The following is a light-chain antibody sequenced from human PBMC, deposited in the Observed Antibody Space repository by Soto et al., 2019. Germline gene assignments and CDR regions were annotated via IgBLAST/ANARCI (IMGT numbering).Light chain of an antibody. Sequence: QSVLTQPASVSGSPGRSITISCTGTSSDVGGYNYVSWYQQHPGKAPKLMIYDVSNRPPGVSNRFSGSKSVNTASLTISGFQAENAADYFCSSYTSSSTLDVFGTGTKVTVL. V-gene: IGLV2-14*01. CDR2: DVS. J-gene: IGLJ1*01. CDR3: SSYTSSSTLDV. CDR1: SSDVGGYNY.